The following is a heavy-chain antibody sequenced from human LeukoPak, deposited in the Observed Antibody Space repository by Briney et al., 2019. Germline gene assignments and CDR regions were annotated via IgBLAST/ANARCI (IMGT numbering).Heavy chain of an antibody. D-gene: IGHD3-3*01. J-gene: IGHJ4*02. CDR3: ARQGTAWSGPDY. Sequence: PSETLSLTCTVSGGSISGYYWSWIRQPPGKGLEWIGYIYYSGSTNYKPSLKSRITISVDTSKNQFSLKLSSVTAADTAVYYCARQGTAWSGPDYWGQGTLVTVSS. V-gene: IGHV4-59*01. CDR2: IYYSGST. CDR1: GGSISGYY.